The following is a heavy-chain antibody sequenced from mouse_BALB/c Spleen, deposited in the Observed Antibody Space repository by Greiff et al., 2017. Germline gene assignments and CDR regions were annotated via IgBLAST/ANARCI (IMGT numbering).Heavy chain of an antibody. CDR1: GFAFSSYD. CDR2: ISSGGGST. V-gene: IGHV5-12-1*01. D-gene: IGHD2-10*02. J-gene: IGHJ2*01. Sequence: EVQLVESGGGLVKPGGSLKLSCAASGFAFSSYDMSWVRQTPEKRLEWVAYISSGGGSTYYPDTVKGRFTISRDNAKNTLYLQMSSLKSEDTAMYYCARQKYGNYDFDYWGQGTTLTVSS. CDR3: ARQKYGNYDFDY.